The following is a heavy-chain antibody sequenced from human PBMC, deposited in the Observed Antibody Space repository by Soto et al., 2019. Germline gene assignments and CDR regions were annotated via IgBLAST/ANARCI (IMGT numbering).Heavy chain of an antibody. V-gene: IGHV4-59*01. CDR2: IYYSGST. J-gene: IGHJ6*02. Sequence: SXTLSLTCTISGGTISSYYWSWIRQPPGKGLEWIGYIYYSGSTNYNPSLKSRVTISVDTSKNQFSLKLSSVTAADTAVYYGARDNVGAIEYSMDVWGQGTTVTVSS. CDR1: GGTISSYY. D-gene: IGHD1-26*01. CDR3: ARDNVGAIEYSMDV.